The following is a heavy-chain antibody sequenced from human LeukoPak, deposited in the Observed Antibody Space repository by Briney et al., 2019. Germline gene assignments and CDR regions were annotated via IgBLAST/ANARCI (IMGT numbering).Heavy chain of an antibody. CDR1: GGTFSSYA. Sequence: SVKVSCKASGGTFSSYAISWVRQAPGQGLEWMGGIIPIFGTANYAQKFQGRVTITADESTSTAYMELSSLRSEDTAVYYCARVGRYCSGGSCYSTLNWFDPWGQGTLVTVSS. J-gene: IGHJ5*02. D-gene: IGHD2-15*01. CDR3: ARVGRYCSGGSCYSTLNWFDP. CDR2: IIPIFGTA. V-gene: IGHV1-69*01.